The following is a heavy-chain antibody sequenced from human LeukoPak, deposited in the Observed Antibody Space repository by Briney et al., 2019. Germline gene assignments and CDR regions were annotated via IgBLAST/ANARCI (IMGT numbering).Heavy chain of an antibody. V-gene: IGHV3-11*01. CDR1: GFTFSDYY. J-gene: IGHJ4*02. CDR2: ISSSGSTI. D-gene: IGHD6-13*01. Sequence: GGSLRLSCAASGFTFSDYYMSWIRQAPGKGLEWVSYISSSGSTIHYADSVKGRFTISRDNAKNSLYLQMSSLRAEDTAVYYCARDGSSWYLDYWGQGTLVTVSS. CDR3: ARDGSSWYLDY.